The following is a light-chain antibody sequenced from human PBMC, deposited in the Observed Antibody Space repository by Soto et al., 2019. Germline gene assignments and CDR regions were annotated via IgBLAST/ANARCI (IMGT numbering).Light chain of an antibody. CDR3: QSYDSSLSGVV. V-gene: IGLV1-40*01. J-gene: IGLJ2*01. Sequence: QPVLTQPPSVSGAPGQRVTISCTGSSSNIGAGYDVHWYQQLPGTAPKLLIYGNSNRPSGVPDRFSGSKSGTSASLAITGXXXXXXXXXXCQSYDSSLSGVVFGGGTQLTV. CDR1: SSNIGAGYD. CDR2: GNS.